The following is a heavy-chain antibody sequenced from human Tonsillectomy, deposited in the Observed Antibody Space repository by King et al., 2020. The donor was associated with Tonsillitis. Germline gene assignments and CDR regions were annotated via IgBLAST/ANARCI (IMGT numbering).Heavy chain of an antibody. J-gene: IGHJ5*01. CDR2: IIPVPGVA. V-gene: IGHV1-69*04. D-gene: IGHD5-12*01. Sequence: IQLVQSGAEVKKPGSSVKVSCKASGDTFSTYAISWVRQAPGQGLEWMGRIIPVPGVAQYAQKFQGRVTITADRPTSTAFLEVSGLRSEDTAVYYCARGYRDIDDRGRVDSWGQGTLVLVSS. CDR1: GDTFSTYA. CDR3: ARGYRDIDDRGRVDS.